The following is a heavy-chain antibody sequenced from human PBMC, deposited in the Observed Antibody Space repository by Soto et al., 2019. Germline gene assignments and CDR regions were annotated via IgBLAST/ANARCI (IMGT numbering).Heavy chain of an antibody. CDR2: ISYDGSNK. CDR3: AKSAEWFGELWGNWFDP. D-gene: IGHD3-10*01. V-gene: IGHV3-30*18. CDR1: GFTFSSYG. Sequence: QVQLVESGGGVVQPGRSLRLSCAASGFTFSSYGMHWGRQAPGKGLEWVAVISYDGSNKYYADSVKGRFTISRDNSKNTLYLQMNSLRAEDTAVYYCAKSAEWFGELWGNWFDPWGQGTLVTVSS. J-gene: IGHJ5*02.